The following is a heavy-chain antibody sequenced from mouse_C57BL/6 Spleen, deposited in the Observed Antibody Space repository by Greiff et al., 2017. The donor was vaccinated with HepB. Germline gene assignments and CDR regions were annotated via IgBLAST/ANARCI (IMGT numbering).Heavy chain of an antibody. CDR2: IDPSDSYT. V-gene: IGHV1-69*01. D-gene: IGHD3-2*02. J-gene: IGHJ2*01. Sequence: QVQLQQPGAELVMPGASVKLSCKASGYTFTSYWMHWVKQRPGQGLEWIGEIDPSDSYTNYNQKFKGKSTLTVDKSSSTAYMQLSSLTSEDSAVYYCARLDSSGYRHWGQGTTLTVSS. CDR3: ARLDSSGYRH. CDR1: GYTFTSYW.